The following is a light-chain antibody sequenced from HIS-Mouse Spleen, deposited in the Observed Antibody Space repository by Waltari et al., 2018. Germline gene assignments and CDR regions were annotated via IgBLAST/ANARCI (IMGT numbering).Light chain of an antibody. CDR1: SSDVGGYNY. CDR2: EVS. V-gene: IGLV2-8*01. Sequence: QSALTQPPSASGSPGQSVTISCTGTSSDVGGYNYVSWSQQHPGKAPKLMIYEVSKRPSGVPYRFSGSKSGNTACLTVSGLQAEDEADYYCSSYAGSNNWVFGGGTKLTVL. J-gene: IGLJ3*02. CDR3: SSYAGSNNWV.